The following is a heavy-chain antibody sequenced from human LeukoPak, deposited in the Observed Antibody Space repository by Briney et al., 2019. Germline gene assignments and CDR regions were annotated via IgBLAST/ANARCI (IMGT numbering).Heavy chain of an antibody. J-gene: IGHJ5*02. CDR2: IYHSGST. CDR3: ARGYCSSTSCWFDP. CDR1: GGSISGYY. V-gene: IGHV4-30-2*01. D-gene: IGHD2-2*01. Sequence: SETLSLTCTVSGGSISGYYWTWIRQPPGKGLEWIGYIYHSGSTYYNPSLKSRVTISVDRSKNQFSLKLSSVTAADTAVYYCARGYCSSTSCWFDPWGQGTLVTVSS.